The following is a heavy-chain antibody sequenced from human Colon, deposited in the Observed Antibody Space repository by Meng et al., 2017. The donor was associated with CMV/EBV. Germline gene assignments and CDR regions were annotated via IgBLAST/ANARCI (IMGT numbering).Heavy chain of an antibody. CDR2: IYSGGSTT. J-gene: IGHJ4*02. CDR3: GKQLAAAGLCIDY. V-gene: IGHV3-23*03. D-gene: IGHD6-13*01. CDR1: GFSFSSYA. Sequence: GGFLRLSCAASGFSFSSYAMSWVRQAPGKGLEWVSVIYSGGSTTSYADSVKGRFTISRDNSRNMVYLQMNSLRAEDTAVYYCGKQLAAAGLCIDYWGQGTLVTVSS.